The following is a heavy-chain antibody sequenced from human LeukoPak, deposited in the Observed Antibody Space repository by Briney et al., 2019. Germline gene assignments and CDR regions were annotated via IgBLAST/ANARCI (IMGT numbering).Heavy chain of an antibody. D-gene: IGHD6-13*01. J-gene: IGHJ4*02. CDR1: GGSISGYY. CDR2: IYYSGST. V-gene: IGHV4-59*08. Sequence: SETLSLACTVSGGSISGYYWVWIRQPPGKGLEWIGYIYYSGSTNYNPSLKSRVTISVDTSKNQFSLKLSSVTAADTAVYYCARSRYSGSWDWGQGTLVTVSS. CDR3: ARSRYSGSWD.